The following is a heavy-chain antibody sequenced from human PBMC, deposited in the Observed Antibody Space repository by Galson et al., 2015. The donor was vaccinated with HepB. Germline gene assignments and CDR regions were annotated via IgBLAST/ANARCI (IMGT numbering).Heavy chain of an antibody. D-gene: IGHD6-6*01. CDR1: GYTFTSYY. Sequence: SVKVSCKASGYTFTSYYMHWVRQAPGQGLEWMGIINPSGGSTSYAQKFQGRVTMTRDTSTSTVYMELSSLRSEDTAVYYCARESSIAARPGWFDPWGQGTLVTVSS. CDR2: INPSGGST. V-gene: IGHV1-46*01. CDR3: ARESSIAARPGWFDP. J-gene: IGHJ5*02.